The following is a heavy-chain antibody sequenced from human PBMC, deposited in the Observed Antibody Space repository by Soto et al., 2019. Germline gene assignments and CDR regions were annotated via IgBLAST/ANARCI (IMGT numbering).Heavy chain of an antibody. Sequence: EVQVLESGGGLVQPGGSLRLSCAASTFTFSTYAMTWVRQAPGKGLEWVGSITSGGGTSYPDSLKGRFTISRDNLKNTLYLQMNSLRGEDTAVYFCARDPSGDYVGAFDFWGQGTLVTVSS. CDR2: ITSGGGT. J-gene: IGHJ3*01. V-gene: IGHV3-23*01. CDR3: ARDPSGDYVGAFDF. D-gene: IGHD4-17*01. CDR1: TFTFSTYA.